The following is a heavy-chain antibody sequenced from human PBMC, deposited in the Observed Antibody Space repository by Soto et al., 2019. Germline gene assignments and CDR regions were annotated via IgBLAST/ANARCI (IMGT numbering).Heavy chain of an antibody. D-gene: IGHD3-16*02. CDR3: ARGSAYYDYVWGSYLGY. CDR1: GGTFSSYA. J-gene: IGHJ4*02. Sequence: SVKVSCKASGGTFSSYAISWVRQAPGQGLEWMGGVIPIFGTANYAQKFQGRVTITADESTSTAYMELSSLRSEDTAVYYCARGSAYYDYVWGSYLGYWGQGTLVTVSS. V-gene: IGHV1-69*13. CDR2: VIPIFGTA.